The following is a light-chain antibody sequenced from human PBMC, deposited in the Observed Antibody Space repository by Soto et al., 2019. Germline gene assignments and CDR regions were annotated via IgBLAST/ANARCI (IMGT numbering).Light chain of an antibody. J-gene: IGLJ2*01. CDR1: SSNIGAGYD. CDR3: QSYDSSVSKVV. V-gene: IGLV1-40*01. Sequence: QSVLTQPPSVSGAPGQRVTISCTGSSSNIGAGYDVHWYQQLPGTAPKLLIYGNSNRPSGVPDRFSGSKSGTSASLAITGLQADDEADDYCQSYDSSVSKVVFGGGTKLTVL. CDR2: GNS.